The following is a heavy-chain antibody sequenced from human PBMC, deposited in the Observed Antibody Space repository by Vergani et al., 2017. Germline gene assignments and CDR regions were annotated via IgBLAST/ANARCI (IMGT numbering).Heavy chain of an antibody. D-gene: IGHD3-3*01. J-gene: IGHJ6*02. Sequence: EVQLVESGGGLVQPGGSLRLSCAASGFTFSSYWMSWVRQAPGKGLEWVANIKQDGSEKYYVDSVKGRFTISRDNAKNSLYLQMNSLRAEDTAVYYCARSPTPYDCWSGYYPYYYYGMDVWGQGTTVTVSS. CDR3: ARSPTPYDCWSGYYPYYYYGMDV. CDR2: IKQDGSEK. CDR1: GFTFSSYW. V-gene: IGHV3-7*03.